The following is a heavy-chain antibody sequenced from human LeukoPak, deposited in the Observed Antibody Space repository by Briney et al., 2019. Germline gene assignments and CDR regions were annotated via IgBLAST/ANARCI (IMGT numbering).Heavy chain of an antibody. V-gene: IGHV3-48*04. D-gene: IGHD5-24*01. J-gene: IGHJ1*01. CDR1: GFTFSSYS. CDR2: IRSSSNIV. CDR3: ARRGDGYGRMTARYFQH. Sequence: GGSLRLSCAASGFTFSSYSMNWVHQAPGNGLEWVSYIRSSSNIVYYADSVKGRFTIFRDNTKNSLYLQMNSLRAEDTAVYYCARRGDGYGRMTARYFQHWGQGTLVTVSS.